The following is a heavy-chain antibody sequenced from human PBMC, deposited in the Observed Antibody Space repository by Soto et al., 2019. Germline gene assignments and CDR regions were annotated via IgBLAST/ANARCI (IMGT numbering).Heavy chain of an antibody. CDR2: IRSGRDT. J-gene: IGHJ6*02. Sequence: GGSLRLSCAVSGFTFSNYYIHWVRQAPGKGLEWVSSIRSGRDTFYADSVKGRFSISRDDAASSVSLQMNSLRGEDTAVYFCAREETAWPLAYGLDVWGQGTTVTVSS. CDR1: GFTFSNYY. V-gene: IGHV3-21*01. CDR3: AREETAWPLAYGLDV. D-gene: IGHD2-21*02.